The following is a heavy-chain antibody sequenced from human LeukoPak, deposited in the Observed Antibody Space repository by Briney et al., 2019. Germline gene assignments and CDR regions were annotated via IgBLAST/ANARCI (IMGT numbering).Heavy chain of an antibody. CDR3: ARDFRYDILTGYYKPYYYGMDV. CDR2: IYYSGST. D-gene: IGHD3-9*01. CDR1: GGSISSGGYY. J-gene: IGHJ6*02. Sequence: SQTLSLTCTVSGGSISSGGYYWSWIRQHPGKGLEWIGYIYYSGSTYYNPSLKGRVTISVDTSKNQFSLKLSSVTAADTAVYYCARDFRYDILTGYYKPYYYGMDVWGQGTTVTVSS. V-gene: IGHV4-31*03.